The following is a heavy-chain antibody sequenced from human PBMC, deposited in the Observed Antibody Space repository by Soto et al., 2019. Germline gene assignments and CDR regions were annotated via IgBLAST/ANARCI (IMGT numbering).Heavy chain of an antibody. D-gene: IGHD5-12*01. CDR2: VSYDGSNK. CDR1: GFTFSSSG. J-gene: IGHJ4*02. CDR3: AKAQYSGDDFWVAY. Sequence: QVQLVESGGGVVQPGRSLRLSCAASGFTFSSSGMHWVRQAPGKGLEWVAVVSYDGSNKYYADSVKGRFTISRENSKTTLYLHMNSLRPEDTAVYYCAKAQYSGDDFWVAYWGQGTLVTVSS. V-gene: IGHV3-30*18.